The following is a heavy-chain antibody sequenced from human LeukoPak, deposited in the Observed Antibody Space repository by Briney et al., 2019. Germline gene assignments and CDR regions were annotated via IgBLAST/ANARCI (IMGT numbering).Heavy chain of an antibody. CDR1: GVSISSYY. CDR2: INYSGST. Sequence: SETLSLTCTVSGVSISSYYWSWIRQPPGKGLEWIGYINYSGSTNYNPSLKSRVTISVDTSKNHFSLKLSSVTAADTAVYYCARVDSTYGYAGGNYFDSWGQGTLVTVSS. J-gene: IGHJ4*02. D-gene: IGHD5-18*01. V-gene: IGHV4-59*01. CDR3: ARVDSTYGYAGGNYFDS.